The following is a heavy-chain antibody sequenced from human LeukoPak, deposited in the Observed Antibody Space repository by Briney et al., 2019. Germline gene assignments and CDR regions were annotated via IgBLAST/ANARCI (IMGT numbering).Heavy chain of an antibody. CDR3: ARVREWDTAMVEDV. J-gene: IGHJ6*04. D-gene: IGHD5-18*01. CDR2: IIPIFGTA. V-gene: IGHV1-69*13. CDR1: GGTFSSYA. Sequence: ASVKVSCKASGGTFSSYAISWVRQAPGQGLEWMGGIIPIFGTANYAQKFQGRVTITADESTSTAYMELSSLRSEDTAVYYCARVREWDTAMVEDVWGKGTTVTVSS.